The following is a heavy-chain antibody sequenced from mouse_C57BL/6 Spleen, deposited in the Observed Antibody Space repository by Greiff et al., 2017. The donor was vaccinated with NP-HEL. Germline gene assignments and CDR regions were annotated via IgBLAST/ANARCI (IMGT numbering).Heavy chain of an antibody. Sequence: EVQGVESGGGLVKPGGSLKLSCAASGFTFSDYGMHWVRQAPEKGMEWVAYISSGSSTIYYADTVKGRFTISSDNAKNTLFLQMTSLRSEDTAMYYCARPYYGSRDAMDYWGQGTSVTVSS. CDR1: GFTFSDYG. V-gene: IGHV5-17*01. D-gene: IGHD1-1*01. J-gene: IGHJ4*01. CDR3: ARPYYGSRDAMDY. CDR2: ISSGSSTI.